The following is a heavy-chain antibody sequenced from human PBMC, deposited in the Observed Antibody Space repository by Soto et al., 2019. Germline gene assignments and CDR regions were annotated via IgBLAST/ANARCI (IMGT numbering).Heavy chain of an antibody. CDR1: GGTFSSYA. Sequence: QVQLVQSGAEVKKPGSSVKVSCKASGGTFSSYAISWVRQAPGQGLEWMGGIIPIFGTANYAQKFQGRVTITAEESTSTAYMELSSLGSEDTAVYYWASHRSWNYYYGMDVWGQGTTVTVSS. D-gene: IGHD3-10*01. V-gene: IGHV1-69*12. J-gene: IGHJ6*02. CDR3: ASHRSWNYYYGMDV. CDR2: IIPIFGTA.